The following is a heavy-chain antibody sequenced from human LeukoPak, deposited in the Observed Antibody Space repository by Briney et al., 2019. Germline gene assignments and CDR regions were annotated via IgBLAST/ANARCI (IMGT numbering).Heavy chain of an antibody. Sequence: GGSLRLSCAASGFTFSSYSMNWVRQAPGKGLEWVSYISSSSSTIYYADSVKGRFTISRDNAKNSLYLQMNSLRAEDTAVYYCARRGGSTSFGFDYWGQGTLVTVSS. CDR2: ISSSSSTI. V-gene: IGHV3-48*01. J-gene: IGHJ4*02. D-gene: IGHD2-2*01. CDR1: GFTFSSYS. CDR3: ARRGGSTSFGFDY.